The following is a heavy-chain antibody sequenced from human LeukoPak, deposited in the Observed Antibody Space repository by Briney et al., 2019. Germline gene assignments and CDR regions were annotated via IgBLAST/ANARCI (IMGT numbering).Heavy chain of an antibody. CDR2: ISAYNGNT. D-gene: IGHD6-13*01. V-gene: IGHV1-18*01. J-gene: IGHJ4*02. Sequence: ASVKVSCKASGYTFTSYGISWVRQAPGQGLEWMGWISAYNGNTNYAQKLQGRVTMTTDTSTSTAYMELRSLRSDDTAAYYCAREAVSSTFQYYFDYWGQGTLVTVSS. CDR3: AREAVSSTFQYYFDY. CDR1: GYTFTSYG.